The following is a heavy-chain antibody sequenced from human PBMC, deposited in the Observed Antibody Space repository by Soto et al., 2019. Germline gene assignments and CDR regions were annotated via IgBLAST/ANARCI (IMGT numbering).Heavy chain of an antibody. CDR2: ISGSGGST. CDR3: AKMIRAVAGVLAYYFDY. D-gene: IGHD6-19*01. V-gene: IGHV3-23*01. Sequence: GGSLRLSCAASGFTFSSYAMSWVRQAPGKGLEWVSAISGSGGSTYYADSVKGRFTISRDNSKNTLYLQMNSLRAEDTAVYYCAKMIRAVAGVLAYYFDYWGQGTLVTVSS. CDR1: GFTFSSYA. J-gene: IGHJ4*02.